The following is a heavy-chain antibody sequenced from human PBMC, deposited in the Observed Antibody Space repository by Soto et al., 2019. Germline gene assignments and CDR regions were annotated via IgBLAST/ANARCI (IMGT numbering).Heavy chain of an antibody. CDR1: GGSFSGYY. J-gene: IGHJ4*02. CDR2: INHSGST. V-gene: IGHV4-34*01. Sequence: SETLSLTCAVYGGSFSGYYWSWIRQPPGKGLEWIGEINHSGSTNYNPSLKSRVTISVDTSKNQFSLKLSSVTAADTAVYYCARGRGYSYAVFDYWGQGTLVTVSS. CDR3: ARGRGYSYAVFDY. D-gene: IGHD5-18*01.